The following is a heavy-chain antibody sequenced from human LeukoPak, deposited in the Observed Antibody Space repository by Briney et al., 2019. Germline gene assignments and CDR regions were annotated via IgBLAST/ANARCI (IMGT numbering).Heavy chain of an antibody. V-gene: IGHV4-59*01. J-gene: IGHJ4*02. CDR3: ARAGGSYADFDY. Sequence: SETLSLTCTVSGGSLSSYYWSWIRQPPGKGLEWIGYIYYSGSTNYNPSLKSRVTISVDTSKNQFSLKLSSVTAADTAVYYCARAGGSYADFDYWGQGTLVTVSS. D-gene: IGHD1-26*01. CDR2: IYYSGST. CDR1: GGSLSSYY.